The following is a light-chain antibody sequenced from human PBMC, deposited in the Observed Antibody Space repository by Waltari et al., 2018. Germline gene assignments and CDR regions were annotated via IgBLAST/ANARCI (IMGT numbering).Light chain of an antibody. CDR1: QGISSC. CDR2: AAS. CDR3: QQLNSFPYT. J-gene: IGKJ2*01. Sequence: DIQLTQSPSFLSASVGDRVTITCRASQGISSCLAWYQQQPGEAPKLLISAASTLQSGVPSVFSGSGSGTEFTLPIRSLQPEDFAPNYCQQLNSFPYTFGQGTKLDIK. V-gene: IGKV1-9*01.